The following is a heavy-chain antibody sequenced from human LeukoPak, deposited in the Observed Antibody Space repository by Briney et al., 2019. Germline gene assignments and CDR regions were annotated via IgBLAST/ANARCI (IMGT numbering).Heavy chain of an antibody. V-gene: IGHV4-38-2*01. J-gene: IGHJ4*02. CDR1: GYSFTSGHY. Sequence: PSETLSLTCSVSGYSFTSGHYWGWIRQPPGKGLEWIANIYHTGSAHYNPSLKSRVTISVDTSKLQFSLKLSSVTAADTAVYYCARYCTSTTCILRGFDYWGQETLVTVSS. CDR2: IYHTGSA. CDR3: ARYCTSTTCILRGFDY. D-gene: IGHD2-2*01.